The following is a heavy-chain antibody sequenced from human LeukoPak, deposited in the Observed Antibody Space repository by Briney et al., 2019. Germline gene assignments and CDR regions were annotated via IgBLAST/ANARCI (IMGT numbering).Heavy chain of an antibody. CDR2: ISGSGGST. J-gene: IGHJ4*02. Sequence: TGGSLRLSCAASGFTSSNYAMSWVRQAPGKGLEWVSAISGSGGSTYYADSVKGRFTISRDNSKNTLYLQMNSLRAEDTAVYYCAKEKGYSSGWYLLLDYWGQGTLVTVSS. V-gene: IGHV3-23*01. CDR1: GFTSSNYA. CDR3: AKEKGYSSGWYLLLDY. D-gene: IGHD6-19*01.